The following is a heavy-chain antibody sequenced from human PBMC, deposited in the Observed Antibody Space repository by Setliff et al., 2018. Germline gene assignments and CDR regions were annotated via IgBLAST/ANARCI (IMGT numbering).Heavy chain of an antibody. CDR1: GGTFSSYA. CDR3: ARVVGDYDYEDYYYYGMDV. J-gene: IGHJ6*02. Sequence: ASVKVSCKASGGTFSSYAISWVRQAPGQGLEWMGGIIPIFGTANYAQKFQGRVTITADESTSTAYMELSSLRSDDTAVYYCARVVGDYDYEDYYYYGMDVWGRGTTVTVSS. CDR2: IIPIFGTA. D-gene: IGHD4-17*01. V-gene: IGHV1-69*13.